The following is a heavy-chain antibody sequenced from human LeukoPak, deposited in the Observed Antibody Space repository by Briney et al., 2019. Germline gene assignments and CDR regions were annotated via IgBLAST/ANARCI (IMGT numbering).Heavy chain of an antibody. V-gene: IGHV4-59*01. J-gene: IGHJ6*02. Sequence: KPSETLSLTCTVSGASISSWYWSWIRQPPGKGLEWIGYIYGSGNTNYNPSLKSRVTMSIDTSKNQLSLKLTSVTAADTAVYYCARVGYSYGVAGYYYYGMDVWGQGTTVTVSS. D-gene: IGHD5-18*01. CDR3: ARVGYSYGVAGYYYYGMDV. CDR1: GASISSWY. CDR2: IYGSGNT.